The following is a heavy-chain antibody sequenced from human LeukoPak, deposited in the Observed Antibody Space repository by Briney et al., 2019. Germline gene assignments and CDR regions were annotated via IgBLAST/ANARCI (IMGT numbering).Heavy chain of an antibody. CDR2: TYYRSKWYN. V-gene: IGHV6-1*01. CDR3: ARDRYYYDSSGYYFNYYYYYGMDV. Sequence: SQTLSLTCAISGDSVSSNSAAWNWIRQSPSRGLEWLGRTYYRSKWYNDYAVSVKSRITISPDTSKNQFSLQLNSVTPEDTAVYYCARDRYYYDSSGYYFNYYYYYGMDVWGQGTTVTVSS. J-gene: IGHJ6*02. D-gene: IGHD3-22*01. CDR1: GDSVSSNSAA.